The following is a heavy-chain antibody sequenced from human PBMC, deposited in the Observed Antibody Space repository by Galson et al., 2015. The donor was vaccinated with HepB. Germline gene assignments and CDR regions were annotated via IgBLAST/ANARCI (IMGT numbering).Heavy chain of an antibody. Sequence: SVKVSCKASGYTFTSYDINWVRQATGQGLEWMGWMNPNSGNTGYAQKFQGRVTMTRNTSISTAYMELSSLRSEDTAVYYCARGGGVYCSSTSCPKNYYYYYYMDVWGKGNPGHRLL. CDR3: ARGGGVYCSSTSCPKNYYYYYYMDV. D-gene: IGHD2-2*01. J-gene: IGHJ6*03. V-gene: IGHV1-8*01. CDR2: MNPNSGNT. CDR1: GYTFTSYD.